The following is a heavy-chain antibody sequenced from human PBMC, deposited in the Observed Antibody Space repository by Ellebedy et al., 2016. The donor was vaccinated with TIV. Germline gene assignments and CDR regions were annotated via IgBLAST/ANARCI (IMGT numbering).Heavy chain of an antibody. V-gene: IGHV1-2*02. J-gene: IGHJ5*02. CDR3: ARERPANWFDP. Sequence: ASVKVSXXASGYTFTGYYMHWVRQAPGQGLEWMGWINPNSGGTNYAQKFQGRVTMTRDTSISTAYMELSRLRSDDTAVYYCARERPANWFDPWGQGTLVTVSS. D-gene: IGHD6-25*01. CDR1: GYTFTGYY. CDR2: INPNSGGT.